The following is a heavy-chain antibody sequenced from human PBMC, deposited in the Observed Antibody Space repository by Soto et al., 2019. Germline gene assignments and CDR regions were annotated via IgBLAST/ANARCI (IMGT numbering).Heavy chain of an antibody. Sequence: QVQLVQSGAEVKKPGASVKVSCKASGYTFTSYGISWVRQAPGQGLEWMGWISAYNGNTNYAQKLQGRVTMTTDTSTSPAYMELRSLRSDDTAVYYCAREATYYDFWSGSRRWFDPWGQGTLVTVSS. D-gene: IGHD3-3*01. J-gene: IGHJ5*02. CDR2: ISAYNGNT. CDR3: AREATYYDFWSGSRRWFDP. V-gene: IGHV1-18*01. CDR1: GYTFTSYG.